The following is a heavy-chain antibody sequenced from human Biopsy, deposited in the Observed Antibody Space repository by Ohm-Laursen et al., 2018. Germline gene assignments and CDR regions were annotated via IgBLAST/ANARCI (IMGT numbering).Heavy chain of an antibody. D-gene: IGHD6-13*01. Sequence: TQTLTLTGSFSGFSLSARGMCVSWIRQAPGKALEGLARVDWDDYKDYSASLQTKLSISKDTSNDHVVLTVNNVDPADTATYYCARTPILIVSAGLVYRHRRHLQGMDVWGQGIAVTVS. CDR3: ARTPILIVSAGLVYRHRRHLQGMDV. CDR2: VDWDDYK. CDR1: GFSLSARGMC. J-gene: IGHJ6*02. V-gene: IGHV2-70*11.